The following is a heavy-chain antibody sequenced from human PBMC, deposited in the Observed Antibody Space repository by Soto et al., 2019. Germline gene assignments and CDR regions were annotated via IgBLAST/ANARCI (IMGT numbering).Heavy chain of an antibody. Sequence: SETLSLTCAVYGGSFSGYYWSWIRQPPGKWLEWIGETNHSGSTNYNPSLKSRVTISVDTSKNQFSLKLSSVTAADTAVYYCAAVGVITIFGVVILDNWFDPWGQGXLVTVYS. CDR1: GGSFSGYY. J-gene: IGHJ5*02. V-gene: IGHV4-34*01. D-gene: IGHD3-3*01. CDR3: AAVGVITIFGVVILDNWFDP. CDR2: TNHSGST.